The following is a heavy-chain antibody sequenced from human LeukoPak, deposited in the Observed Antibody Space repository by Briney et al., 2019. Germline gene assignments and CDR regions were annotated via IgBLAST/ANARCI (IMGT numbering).Heavy chain of an antibody. Sequence: SVKVSCKASGGTFSSYAINWVRQAPGQGLEWMGGIIPIFGSANYAQKFQGRVTISADVSTSTGYMDLSSLRSEDTAVYFCARSPGYTGYDLRYDYWGQGTLVTVSS. J-gene: IGHJ4*02. D-gene: IGHD5-12*01. V-gene: IGHV1-69*13. CDR1: GGTFSSYA. CDR3: ARSPGYTGYDLRYDY. CDR2: IIPIFGSA.